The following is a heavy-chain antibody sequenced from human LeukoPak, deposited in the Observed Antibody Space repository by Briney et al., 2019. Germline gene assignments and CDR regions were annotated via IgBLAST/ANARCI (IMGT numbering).Heavy chain of an antibody. J-gene: IGHJ4*02. CDR1: GYTFTSYY. V-gene: IGHV1-46*01. Sequence: ASVKVSCKASGYTFTSYYMHWVRQAPGQGLEWMGIINPSGGSTSYAQKFQGRVTMTRDTSTSTVYMELSSLRSDDTAVYYCARDGQLGDIDYWGQGTLVTVSS. CDR3: ARDGQLGDIDY. D-gene: IGHD1-1*01. CDR2: INPSGGST.